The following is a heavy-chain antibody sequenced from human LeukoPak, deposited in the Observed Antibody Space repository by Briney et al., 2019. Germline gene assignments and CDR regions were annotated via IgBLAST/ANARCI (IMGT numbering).Heavy chain of an antibody. Sequence: PSETLSLTCTVSGGSISSSSYYWGWLRQPPGKGLEWIGSIYYSGSTYYNPSLKSRVTISVDTSKNQFSLKLSSVTAADTAVYYCARATYQLLPYFDYWGQGTLVTVSS. CDR2: IYYSGST. CDR3: ARATYQLLPYFDY. CDR1: GGSISSSSYY. D-gene: IGHD2-2*01. V-gene: IGHV4-39*01. J-gene: IGHJ4*02.